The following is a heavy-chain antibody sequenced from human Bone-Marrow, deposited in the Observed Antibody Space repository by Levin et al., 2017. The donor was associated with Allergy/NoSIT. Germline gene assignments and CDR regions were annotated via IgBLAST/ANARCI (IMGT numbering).Heavy chain of an antibody. Sequence: ASVKVSCKASGYTFTSYGISWVRQAPGQGLEWMGWISAYNGNTNYAQKLQGRVTMTTDTSTSTAYMELRSLRSDDTAVYYCASFSSTAIPTRRKMNSRSPNNYYYYGMDVWGQGTTVTVSS. J-gene: IGHJ6*02. D-gene: IGHD2-2*02. CDR1: GYTFTSYG. CDR3: ASFSSTAIPTRRKMNSRSPNNYYYYGMDV. CDR2: ISAYNGNT. V-gene: IGHV1-18*01.